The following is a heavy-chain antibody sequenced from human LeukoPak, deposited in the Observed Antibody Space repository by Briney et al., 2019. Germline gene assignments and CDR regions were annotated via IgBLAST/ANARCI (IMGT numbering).Heavy chain of an antibody. D-gene: IGHD3-22*01. CDR2: IIPILGIA. CDR1: GGTFSNYA. CDR3: ARVHRQPYDSSGYLDY. V-gene: IGHV1-69*04. Sequence: SVKVSCKASGGTFSNYAISWVRQAPGQGLEWMGRIIPILGIANYAQKFQGRVTITADKSTTTAYMELSSLRSEDTAVYYCARVHRQPYDSSGYLDYWGQGTLVTVSS. J-gene: IGHJ4*02.